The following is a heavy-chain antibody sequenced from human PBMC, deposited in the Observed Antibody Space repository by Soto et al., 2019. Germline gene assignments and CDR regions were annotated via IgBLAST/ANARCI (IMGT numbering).Heavy chain of an antibody. Sequence: GGSLRLSCAASGFTFSSYSMNWVRQAPGKGLEWVSSISSSSSYIYYADSVKGRFTISRDNAKNSLYLQMNSLRAEDTAVYYCARDRPHMITFGGVIGPVDYWGQGTLVTVSS. CDR3: ARDRPHMITFGGVIGPVDY. CDR1: GFTFSSYS. V-gene: IGHV3-21*01. J-gene: IGHJ4*02. CDR2: ISSSSSYI. D-gene: IGHD3-16*02.